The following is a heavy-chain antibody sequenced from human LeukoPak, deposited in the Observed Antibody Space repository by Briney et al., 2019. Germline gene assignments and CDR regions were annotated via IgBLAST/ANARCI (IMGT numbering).Heavy chain of an antibody. CDR1: GFTFSTYN. D-gene: IGHD1-26*01. Sequence: PGGSLRLTCAASGFTFSTYNMNWVRQAPGKGLEWVSSITSSSSYIYYADSVKGRFTISRDNAKNSLYLQMNSLRAEDTAVYYCARDGGVGATTYFDYWGQGNLVTVSS. V-gene: IGHV3-21*01. J-gene: IGHJ4*02. CDR2: ITSSSSYI. CDR3: ARDGGVGATTYFDY.